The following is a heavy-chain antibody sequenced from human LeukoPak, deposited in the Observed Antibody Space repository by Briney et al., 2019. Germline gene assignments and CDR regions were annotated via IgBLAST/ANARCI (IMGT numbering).Heavy chain of an antibody. V-gene: IGHV3-23*01. D-gene: IGHD4/OR15-4a*01. CDR1: GFTFSNYA. CDR3: AKVAMVRRYWYFDL. Sequence: PGGSLRLSCVASGFTFSNYAMTWVRQAPGKGLEWVSAFSTSGSNTYYADSVKGRFTVSRDTSQNTLYLQMNSLRADDTAVYYCAKVAMVRRYWYFDLWGRGTLVTVSS. J-gene: IGHJ2*01. CDR2: FSTSGSNT.